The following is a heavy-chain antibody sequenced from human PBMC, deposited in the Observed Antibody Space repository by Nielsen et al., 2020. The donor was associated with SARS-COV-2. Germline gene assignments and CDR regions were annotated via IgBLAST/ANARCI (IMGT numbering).Heavy chain of an antibody. CDR3: TQDMRGGGSSGLEY. V-gene: IGHV3-9*01. CDR2: ISWNSDSI. D-gene: IGHD6-13*01. J-gene: IGHJ4*02. CDR1: GFTFDDYA. Sequence: SLKISCAASGFTFDDYAMHWVRQAPGKGLEWVSGISWNSDSIGYADSVRGRFTISRDNAKKSLFLQMNSLRTEDTAFYYCTQDMRGGGSSGLEYWGRGILVTVSS.